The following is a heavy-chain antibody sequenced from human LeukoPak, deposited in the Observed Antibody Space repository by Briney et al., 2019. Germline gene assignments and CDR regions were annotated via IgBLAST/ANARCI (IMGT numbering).Heavy chain of an antibody. D-gene: IGHD5-18*01. V-gene: IGHV1-46*01. CDR3: ARVGKYLGYSYGPNFDY. CDR1: GYTFTSYY. Sequence: ASVKVSCKASGYTFTSYYMHWVRQAPGQGLEWMGIINPSGGSTSYAQKFQGRVTMTRDMSTSTVYMELSSLRSEDTAVYYCARVGKYLGYSYGPNFDYWGQGTLVTVSS. CDR2: INPSGGST. J-gene: IGHJ4*02.